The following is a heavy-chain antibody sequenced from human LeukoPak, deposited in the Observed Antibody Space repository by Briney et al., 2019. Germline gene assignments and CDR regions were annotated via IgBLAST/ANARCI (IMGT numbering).Heavy chain of an antibody. V-gene: IGHV3-23*01. J-gene: IGHJ4*02. CDR1: GFTFSNYA. CDR2: LRGDGET. CDR3: ARDSARYCSGGSCYPAGIGY. D-gene: IGHD2-15*01. Sequence: GGSLRLSCAASGFTFSNYAMSWVRRAPARGLEWVSSLRGDGETFYADSVKGRFTLSRDESRNTVYLQLSNLRVEDTAVYYCARDSARYCSGGSCYPAGIGYWGQGTLVTVSS.